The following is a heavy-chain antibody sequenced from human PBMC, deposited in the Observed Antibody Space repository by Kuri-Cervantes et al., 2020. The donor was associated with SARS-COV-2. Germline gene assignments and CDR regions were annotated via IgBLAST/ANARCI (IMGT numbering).Heavy chain of an antibody. J-gene: IGHJ4*02. CDR1: GYSISSGHC. Sequence: GSLRLSCSVSGYSISSGHCWGWIRQPPGKGLEWIGSVFYDGRTYYNPSLKSRVTVSVDTSKNQFSLKVNSVTAADTAVYYCARGRSGRIAVAGYLFDYWGQGTLVTVSS. V-gene: IGHV4-38-2*02. D-gene: IGHD6-19*01. CDR2: VFYDGRT. CDR3: ARGRSGRIAVAGYLFDY.